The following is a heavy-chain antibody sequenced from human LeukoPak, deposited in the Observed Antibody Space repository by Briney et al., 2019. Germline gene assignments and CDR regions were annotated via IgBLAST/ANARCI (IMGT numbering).Heavy chain of an antibody. J-gene: IGHJ4*02. CDR3: ARGSGYFIFDY. Sequence: PSETLSLTCTASGGSISSYYWSWIRQPPGKGLEWIGYIDYSGSTSYNPSLKSRVTISVDTSKNQLALKLSSVTAADTAVYYCARGSGYFIFDYWGQGILVTVSS. D-gene: IGHD3-22*01. CDR1: GGSISSYY. V-gene: IGHV4-59*01. CDR2: IDYSGST.